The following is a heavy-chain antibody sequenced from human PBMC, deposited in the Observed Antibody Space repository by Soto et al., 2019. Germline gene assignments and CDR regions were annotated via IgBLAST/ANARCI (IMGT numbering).Heavy chain of an antibody. CDR1: GGTFSSYA. D-gene: IGHD3-3*01. V-gene: IGHV1-69*01. J-gene: IGHJ6*02. CDR3: ARSNSPTGFWSGYYLGKERMDV. CDR2: IIPIFGTA. Sequence: QVQLVQSGAEVKKPGSSVKVSCKASGGTFSSYAISWVRQAPGQGLEWMGGIIPIFGTANYAQKFQGRVTITADESTSTAYMELSSLRSEDTAVYYCARSNSPTGFWSGYYLGKERMDVWGQGTTVTVSS.